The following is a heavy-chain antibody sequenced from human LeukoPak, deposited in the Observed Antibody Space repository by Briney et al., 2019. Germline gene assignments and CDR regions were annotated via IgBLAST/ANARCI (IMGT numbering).Heavy chain of an antibody. CDR1: GFTFSSYA. V-gene: IGHV3-30-3*01. CDR3: ARGDFWSGSSGNYYYGMDV. Sequence: GRSLRLSCAASGFTFSSYAMHWVRQAPGEGLEWVAVISYDGSNKYYADSVKGRFTISRDNSKDTLYLQMNSLRAEDTAVYYCARGDFWSGSSGNYYYGMDVWGQGTTVTVSS. J-gene: IGHJ6*02. CDR2: ISYDGSNK. D-gene: IGHD3-3*01.